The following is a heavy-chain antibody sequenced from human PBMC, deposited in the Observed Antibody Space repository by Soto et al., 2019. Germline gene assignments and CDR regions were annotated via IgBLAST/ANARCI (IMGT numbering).Heavy chain of an antibody. J-gene: IGHJ4*02. CDR2: ISWNSGSI. D-gene: IGHD6-19*01. CDR1: GFTFDDYA. V-gene: IGHV3-9*01. Sequence: EVQLVESGGGSVQPGRSLRLSCAASGFTFDDYAMHWVRQAPGKGLEWVSGISWNSGSIGYADSVKGRFTISRDNAKNSLYLQMNSLRAEDTALYYCAKDRGSGWTRDFDYWGQGTLVTVSS. CDR3: AKDRGSGWTRDFDY.